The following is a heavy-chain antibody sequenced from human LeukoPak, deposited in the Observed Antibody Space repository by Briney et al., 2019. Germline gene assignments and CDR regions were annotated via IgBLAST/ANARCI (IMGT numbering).Heavy chain of an antibody. Sequence: PGGTLRLSCAASGFTFSNYGLSWVRQAPGKGLEWVSGITGSGGSTYYADSVKGRFTISRDNSKNTLYLQMNSLRAEDTAVYYCAKAPSPYSGSYSDYWGQGTLVTVSS. V-gene: IGHV3-23*01. CDR1: GFTFSNYG. CDR2: ITGSGGST. CDR3: AKAPSPYSGSYSDY. D-gene: IGHD1-26*01. J-gene: IGHJ4*02.